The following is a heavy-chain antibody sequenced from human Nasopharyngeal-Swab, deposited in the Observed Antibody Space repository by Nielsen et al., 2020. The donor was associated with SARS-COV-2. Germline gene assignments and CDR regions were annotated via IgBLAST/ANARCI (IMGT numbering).Heavy chain of an antibody. CDR1: GYTFTSYA. D-gene: IGHD6-13*01. CDR3: ARAHPGYSSSWYDYYYYYMDV. J-gene: IGHJ6*03. V-gene: IGHV1-69*10. CDR2: IIPILDFT. Sequence: SVKVSCKASGYTFTSYAISWVRQAPGQGLEWMGGIIPILDFTNYAQKFQGRVTITADKSTSTAYMELSSLRSEDTAVYYCARAHPGYSSSWYDYYYYYMDVWGKGTTVTVSS.